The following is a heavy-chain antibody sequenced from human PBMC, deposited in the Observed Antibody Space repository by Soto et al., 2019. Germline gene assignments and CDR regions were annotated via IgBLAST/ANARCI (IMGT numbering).Heavy chain of an antibody. D-gene: IGHD5-12*01. Sequence: QVQLVQSGTEVKEPGSSVKVSCRASGATFRSHAFTWVRQAPGQGLELMGGIIPMSATPFYTQTFQDRFTIPADDSARPVYMAVNSVRSEDTAVSYCATTSGGYNYIAIYWGQGTLVTVSS. CDR3: ATTSGGYNYIAIY. V-gene: IGHV1-69*12. CDR1: GATFRSHA. CDR2: IIPMSATP. J-gene: IGHJ4*02.